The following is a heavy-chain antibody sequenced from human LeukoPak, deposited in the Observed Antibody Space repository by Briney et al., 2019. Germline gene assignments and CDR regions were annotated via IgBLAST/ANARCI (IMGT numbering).Heavy chain of an antibody. J-gene: IGHJ4*01. D-gene: IGHD3-22*01. V-gene: IGHV3-23*01. CDR3: AKDSVGYYDSSGYYRPYH. CDR2: ISGRGGNT. CDR1: GFTFSICA. Sequence: GGSLRLFCAPSGFTFSICAMSGVREAPGRGLEGGSDISGRGGNTYYADCVMRRDTSSKDNSKNTLYLQMNRLRAEDTAVYCCAKDSVGYYDSSGYYRPYHWGQGTLGPGS.